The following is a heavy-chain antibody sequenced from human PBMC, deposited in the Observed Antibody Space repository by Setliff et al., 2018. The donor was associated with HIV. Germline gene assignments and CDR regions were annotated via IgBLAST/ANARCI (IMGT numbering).Heavy chain of an antibody. J-gene: IGHJ3*02. Sequence: SETLSLTCAVYGGSFSGYYWSWIRQPPGKGLEWIGEINHSGSTNYNPSLKSRVTISVDTSKNHFSLKLRSVTAADTAVYYCASAGAWQRNALDIWGQGTMVTVSS. CDR1: GGSFSGYY. D-gene: IGHD5-12*01. CDR3: ASAGAWQRNALDI. V-gene: IGHV4-34*01. CDR2: INHSGST.